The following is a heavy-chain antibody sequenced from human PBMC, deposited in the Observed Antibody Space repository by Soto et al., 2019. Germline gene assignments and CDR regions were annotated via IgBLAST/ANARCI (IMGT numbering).Heavy chain of an antibody. Sequence: QVQLVESGGGVVQPGRSLRLSCAASGFTFSSYAMHWVRQAPGKGLEWVAVISYDGSNKYYADSVKGRFTISRDNSKNTLYLQMSSLRAEDAAVYYCARDGGIVGATDWFDPWGQGTLFTVSS. CDR1: GFTFSSYA. V-gene: IGHV3-30-3*01. CDR2: ISYDGSNK. J-gene: IGHJ5*02. D-gene: IGHD1-26*01. CDR3: ARDGGIVGATDWFDP.